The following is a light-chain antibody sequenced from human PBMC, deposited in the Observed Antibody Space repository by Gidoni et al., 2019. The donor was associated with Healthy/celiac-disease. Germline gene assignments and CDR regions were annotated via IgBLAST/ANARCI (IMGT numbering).Light chain of an antibody. J-gene: IGKJ4*01. CDR1: HSNSSW. V-gene: IGKV1-5*03. CDR3: QQYNSYSLT. CDR2: KAS. Sequence: DIQTTQSPSTLSASVGERVTITCRASHSNSSWLAWYQQKPGKAPKLLIYKASSLESGVPSRFSGSGSGTEFTLTISSLQPDDFSTYYCQQYNSYSLTFGGGTKVEIK.